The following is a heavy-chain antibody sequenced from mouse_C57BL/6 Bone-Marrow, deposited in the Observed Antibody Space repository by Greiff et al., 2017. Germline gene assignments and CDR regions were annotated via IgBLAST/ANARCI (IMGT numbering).Heavy chain of an antibody. CDR3: ARRSYYYGSSYYFDY. Sequence: EVQVVESGGDLVKPGGSLKLSCAASGFTFSSYGMSWVRQTPDKRLEWVATISSGGSYTYYPDSVKGRFTISRDNAKNTLYLQMSSLKSEDTAMYYCARRSYYYGSSYYFDYWGQGTTLTVSS. CDR1: GFTFSSYG. J-gene: IGHJ2*01. CDR2: ISSGGSYT. D-gene: IGHD1-1*01. V-gene: IGHV5-6*01.